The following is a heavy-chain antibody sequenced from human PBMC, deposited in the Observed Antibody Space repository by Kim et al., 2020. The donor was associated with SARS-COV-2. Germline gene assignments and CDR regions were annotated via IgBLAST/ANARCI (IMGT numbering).Heavy chain of an antibody. J-gene: IGHJ4*02. Sequence: ASVKVSCKASGYTFTSYHMHWVRQAPGQGLEWMAIINPSGGSTSYTYRFQVRVTVTSDTSTSTVYMELSSLRSEDTAVYYCARGGSSTFSYSYFESWGQGTLVSVSS. CDR2: INPSGGST. V-gene: IGHV1-46*01. CDR3: ARGGSSTFSYSYFES. D-gene: IGHD6-13*01. CDR1: GYTFTSYH.